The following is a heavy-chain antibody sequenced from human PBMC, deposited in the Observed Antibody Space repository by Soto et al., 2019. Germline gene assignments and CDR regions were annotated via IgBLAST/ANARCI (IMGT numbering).Heavy chain of an antibody. V-gene: IGHV1-69*13. CDR1: GGTFSSYA. J-gene: IGHJ3*02. Sequence: VKVSCKASGGTFSSYAISWVRQAPGQGLEWMGGIIPIFGTANYAQKFQGRVTITADESTSTAYMELSSLRSEDTAVYYCARERITIFGVVNDAFDIWGQGTMVTVS. D-gene: IGHD3-3*01. CDR3: ARERITIFGVVNDAFDI. CDR2: IIPIFGTA.